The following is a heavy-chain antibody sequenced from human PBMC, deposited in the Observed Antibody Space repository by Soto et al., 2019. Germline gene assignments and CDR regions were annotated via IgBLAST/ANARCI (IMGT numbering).Heavy chain of an antibody. J-gene: IGHJ5*02. CDR1: GDSIRNSH. Sequence: QVPLQESGPGLVKPSETLSLTCAISGDSIRNSHWCWIRQPAGRGLEWIGRVYTSGDTNYNHSLESRAPQSVDTSKNRLSLMVASMTAADTAIYYCLRDKSMADLWVDVTLVAVSS. D-gene: IGHD6-6*01. CDR3: LRDKSMADL. V-gene: IGHV4-4*07. CDR2: VYTSGDT.